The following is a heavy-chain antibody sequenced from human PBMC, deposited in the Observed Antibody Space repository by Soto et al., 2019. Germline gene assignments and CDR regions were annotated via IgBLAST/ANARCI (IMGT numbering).Heavy chain of an antibody. J-gene: IGHJ6*02. CDR1: GGTFSSYA. D-gene: IGHD5-18*01. CDR3: AREGTAMVRYYYYGMDV. Sequence: SVKVSCKASGGTFSSYAISWVRQAPGQGLEWMGGIIPIFGTANYAQKFQGRVTITADESTSTAYMELSSLRSEDTAVYYCAREGTAMVRYYYYGMDVWGQGTTV. V-gene: IGHV1-69*13. CDR2: IIPIFGTA.